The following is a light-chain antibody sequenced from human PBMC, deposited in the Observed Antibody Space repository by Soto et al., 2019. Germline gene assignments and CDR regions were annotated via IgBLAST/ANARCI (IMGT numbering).Light chain of an antibody. CDR1: SSDVGGYNY. CDR2: DVS. CDR3: SSYASSRTVV. J-gene: IGLJ2*01. V-gene: IGLV2-14*01. Sequence: QSALTQPASVSGSPGQSITISCTGTSSDVGGYNYVSWYQQHPGKAPKLMIYDVSNRPSGVSNRCSGSKSGNTASLTISGLQAEDEADYYCSSYASSRTVVFGGGTQLTVL.